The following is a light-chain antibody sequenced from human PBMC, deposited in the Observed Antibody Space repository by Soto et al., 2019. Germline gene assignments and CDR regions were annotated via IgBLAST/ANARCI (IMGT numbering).Light chain of an antibody. CDR3: QQYKNWPL. V-gene: IGKV1-5*01. J-gene: IGKJ5*01. CDR1: QSVSGW. Sequence: DIRMTQSPSTLSASVGDRITITCRASQSVSGWLAWYQQKPGKAPKLLIRDVASLESGVPSRFSGGGSGTEFTLTISSLQSEDFAVYYCQQYKNWPLFGQGTRLEIK. CDR2: DVA.